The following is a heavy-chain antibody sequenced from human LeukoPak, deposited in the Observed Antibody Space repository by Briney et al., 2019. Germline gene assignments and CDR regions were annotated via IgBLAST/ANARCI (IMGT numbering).Heavy chain of an antibody. CDR3: ARAPYCSSTSCYPYFDY. Sequence: ASVKVSCKASGYTFTGYYMHWVRQAPGQGLEWMGWINPNSGGTNYAQKFQGRVTMTRGTSISTAYMELSRLRSDDTAVYYCARAPYCSSTSCYPYFDYWGQGTLVTVSS. J-gene: IGHJ4*02. CDR2: INPNSGGT. V-gene: IGHV1-2*02. D-gene: IGHD2-2*01. CDR1: GYTFTGYY.